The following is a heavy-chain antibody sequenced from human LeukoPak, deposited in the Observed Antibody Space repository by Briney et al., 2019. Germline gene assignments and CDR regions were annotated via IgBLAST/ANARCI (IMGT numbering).Heavy chain of an antibody. CDR3: ARDDKRYGVWYFDL. Sequence: SETLSLTCTVSGGSISSGDYHWSWIRQPPGKGLEWIGYIYYSGSTYYNPSLKGRVTISVDTSKNQFSLKLSSVTAADTAVYYCARDDKRYGVWYFDLWGRGTLVTVSS. D-gene: IGHD4-17*01. V-gene: IGHV4-30-4*01. CDR1: GGSISSGDYH. CDR2: IYYSGST. J-gene: IGHJ2*01.